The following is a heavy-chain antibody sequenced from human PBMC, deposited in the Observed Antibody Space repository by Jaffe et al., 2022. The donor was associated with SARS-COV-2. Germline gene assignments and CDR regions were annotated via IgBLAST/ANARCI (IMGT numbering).Heavy chain of an antibody. CDR2: ISGSGGST. Sequence: EVQLLESGGGLVQPGGSLRLSCAASGFTFSSYAMSWVRQAPGKGLEWVSAISGSGGSTYYADSVKGRFTISRDNSKNTLYLQMNSLRAEDTAVYYCAKEPPGPNDILTAGDYWGQGTLVTVSS. CDR3: AKEPPGPNDILTAGDY. CDR1: GFTFSSYA. D-gene: IGHD3-9*01. J-gene: IGHJ4*02. V-gene: IGHV3-23*01.